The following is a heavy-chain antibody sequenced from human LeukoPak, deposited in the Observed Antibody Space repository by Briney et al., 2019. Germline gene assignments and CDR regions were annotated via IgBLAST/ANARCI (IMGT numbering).Heavy chain of an antibody. CDR2: IYTSGST. D-gene: IGHD3-16*01. V-gene: IGHV4-4*07. Sequence: SETLSLTCTVSGGSISNYYWSWIRQPADKGLEWIWRIYTSGSTNYNPSLKSRVTMSVDTSKNQFSLKLTSVTAADTAVYYCARGGRFPESWGQGTLVTVSS. CDR1: GGSISNYY. J-gene: IGHJ5*02. CDR3: ARGGRFPES.